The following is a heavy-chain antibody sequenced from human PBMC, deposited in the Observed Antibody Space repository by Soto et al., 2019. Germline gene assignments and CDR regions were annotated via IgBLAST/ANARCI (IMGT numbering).Heavy chain of an antibody. V-gene: IGHV1-46*01. D-gene: IGHD2-21*02. CDR2: VNPSGGHT. J-gene: IGHJ4*02. CDR1: GDTFTDYY. CDR3: ARGGHVVVVTAAVDS. Sequence: QVQLVQSGAEVKKPGASVKVSCKASGDTFTDYYIHWVRQAPGQGLEWMGTVNPSGGHTTYAQHFLGRATMTRETCTRTLYMELTSLTSEATAVYYCARGGHVVVVTAAVDSWGQGTLVTVSS.